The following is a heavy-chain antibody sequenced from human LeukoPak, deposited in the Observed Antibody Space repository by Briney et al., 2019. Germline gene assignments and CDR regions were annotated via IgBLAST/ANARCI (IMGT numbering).Heavy chain of an antibody. V-gene: IGHV1-18*01. CDR1: GYTFTSYG. CDR2: ISAFNGNT. Sequence: ASVKVSCKASGYTFTSYGLTWVRQAPGQGLEWMGWISAFNGNTNYAQKLQGRVTMTTDASTSTAYMELRSLRSDDTAVYYCARDWDGYNGIDYWGQGTLVTVSS. CDR3: ARDWDGYNGIDY. D-gene: IGHD5-24*01. J-gene: IGHJ4*02.